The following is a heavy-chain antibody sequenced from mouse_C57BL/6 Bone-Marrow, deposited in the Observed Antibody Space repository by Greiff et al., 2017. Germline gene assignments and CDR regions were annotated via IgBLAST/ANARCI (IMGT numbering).Heavy chain of an antibody. Sequence: EVKLVESEGGLVQPGSSMKLSCTASGFTFSDYYMAWVRQVPEKGLEWVANINYDGSSTYYLDSLKSRFIISRDNAKNILYLQMSSLKSEDTATYYCARERDYYGSSYVDYWGQGTTLTVSS. CDR3: ARERDYYGSSYVDY. J-gene: IGHJ2*01. CDR2: INYDGSST. V-gene: IGHV5-16*01. CDR1: GFTFSDYY. D-gene: IGHD1-1*01.